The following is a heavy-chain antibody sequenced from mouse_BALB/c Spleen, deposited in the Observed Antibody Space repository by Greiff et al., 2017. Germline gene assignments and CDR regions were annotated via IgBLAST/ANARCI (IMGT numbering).Heavy chain of an antibody. CDR1: GYAFSSSW. CDR2: IYPGDGDT. V-gene: IGHV1-82*01. D-gene: IGHD2-1*01. CDR3: AREGIYGNYDAMDY. Sequence: QVQLQQSGPELVKPGASVKISCKASGYAFSSSWMNWVKQRPGQGLEWIGRIYPGDGDTNYNGKFKGKATLTADKSSSTAYMQLSSLTSVDSAVYFCAREGIYGNYDAMDYWGQGTSVTVSS. J-gene: IGHJ4*01.